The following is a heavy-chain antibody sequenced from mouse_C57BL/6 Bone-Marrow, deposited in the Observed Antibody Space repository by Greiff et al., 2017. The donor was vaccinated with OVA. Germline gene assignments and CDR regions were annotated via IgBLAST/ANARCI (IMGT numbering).Heavy chain of an antibody. D-gene: IGHD2-4*01. J-gene: IGHJ3*01. CDR3: ASEGLRPFAY. V-gene: IGHV1-18*01. Sequence: VQLQQSGPELVKPGASVKIPCKASGYTFTDYNMDWVKQSHGKSLEWIGDINPNNGGTIYNQKFKGKATLTVDKSSSTAYMELRSLTSEDTAVYYCASEGLRPFAYWGQGTLVTVSA. CDR1: GYTFTDYN. CDR2: INPNNGGT.